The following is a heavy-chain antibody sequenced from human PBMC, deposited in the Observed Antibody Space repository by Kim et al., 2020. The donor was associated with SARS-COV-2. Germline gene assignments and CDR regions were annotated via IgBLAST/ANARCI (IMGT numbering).Heavy chain of an antibody. D-gene: IGHD3-10*01. CDR3: ARGRVGITYTYYGMDV. CDR2: INHSGSA. V-gene: IGHV4-34*01. CDR1: DGSFSDYY. J-gene: IGHJ6*02. Sequence: SETLSLTCGVYDGSFSDYYWSWIRQPPGKGLEWIGEINHSGSANYNPSLKSRVTISVDTSKNQFSLNLNSVTAADTGVYHCARGRVGITYTYYGMDVWGQGTTVTVSS.